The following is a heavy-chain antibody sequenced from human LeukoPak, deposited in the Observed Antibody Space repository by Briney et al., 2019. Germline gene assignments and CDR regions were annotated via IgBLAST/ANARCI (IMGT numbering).Heavy chain of an antibody. D-gene: IGHD2-2*01. CDR3: ARCLVVPAATDRYYYYYYMDV. J-gene: IGHJ6*03. Sequence: GASVKVSCKASGYTFTGYYMHWVRQAPGQGLEWMGWINPNSGGTNYAQKFQGRVTMTRDTSISTAYMELSRLRSDDTAVYYCARCLVVPAATDRYYYYYYMDVWGKGTTVTVSS. CDR1: GYTFTGYY. V-gene: IGHV1-2*02. CDR2: INPNSGGT.